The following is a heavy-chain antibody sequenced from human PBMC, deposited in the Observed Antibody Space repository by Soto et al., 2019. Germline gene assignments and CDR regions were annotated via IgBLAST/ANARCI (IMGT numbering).Heavy chain of an antibody. CDR3: ASGVTMVRGGPPLDYYGMDV. D-gene: IGHD3-10*01. J-gene: IGHJ6*02. CDR1: GASITQYY. V-gene: IGHV4-59*01. CDR2: VSSTGST. Sequence: PSETLSLTCTVSGASITQYYWNWIRQSPGKGLEWIVSVSSTGSTVYNPSLTSRVTVSVDTSKNQFSLTLNSVTAADTAVYHCASGVTMVRGGPPLDYYGMDVWGQGTTVTVSS.